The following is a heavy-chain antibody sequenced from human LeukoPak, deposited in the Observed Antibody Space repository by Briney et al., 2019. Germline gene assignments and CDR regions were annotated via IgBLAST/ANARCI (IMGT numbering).Heavy chain of an antibody. V-gene: IGHV3-30*02. J-gene: IGHJ4*02. D-gene: IGHD3-3*01. CDR2: IRYDGSNK. CDR1: GFTFSSYG. CDR3: AKALRFLEWLPDYFDY. Sequence: GGSLRLSCAASGFTFSSYGMHWVRQAPGEGLEWVAFIRYDGSNKYYADSVKGRLTISRDNSKNTLYLQMNSLRAEDTAVYYCAKALRFLEWLPDYFDYWGQGTLVTVSS.